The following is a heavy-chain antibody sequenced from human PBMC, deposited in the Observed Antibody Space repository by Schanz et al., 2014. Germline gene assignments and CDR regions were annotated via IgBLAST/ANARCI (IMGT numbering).Heavy chain of an antibody. CDR1: GYTFTSYD. CDR2: MNPNSGNT. V-gene: IGHV1-8*01. D-gene: IGHD6-19*01. CDR3: ARLGTGMAVAGSVIDSYYYYMDV. Sequence: QVDLIQTGAEVGKPGASVKVSCTASGYTFTSYDINWVRQAPGQGLEWLGWMNPNSGNTGYAQKFQGRVTMTRNTAISTAYMELSSLRSEDTAVYYCARLGTGMAVAGSVIDSYYYYMDVWGEGTTVTVSS. J-gene: IGHJ6*03.